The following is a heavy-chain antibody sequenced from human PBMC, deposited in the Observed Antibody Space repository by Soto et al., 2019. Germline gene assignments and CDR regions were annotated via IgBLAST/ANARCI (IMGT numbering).Heavy chain of an antibody. CDR2: ISGSGGST. CDR3: AKISRDKNCSGGSCYRLGGGMDV. Sequence: GGSLRLSCAASGFTFSSYAMSWVRQAPGKGLEWVSAISGSGGSTYYADSVKGRFTISRENSKNTLYLQMNSLRAEDTAVYYCAKISRDKNCSGGSCYRLGGGMDVWGQGTTVTVSS. V-gene: IGHV3-23*01. D-gene: IGHD2-15*01. J-gene: IGHJ6*02. CDR1: GFTFSSYA.